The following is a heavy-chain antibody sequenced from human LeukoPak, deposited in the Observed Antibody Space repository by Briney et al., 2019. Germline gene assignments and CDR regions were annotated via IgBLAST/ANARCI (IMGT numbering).Heavy chain of an antibody. CDR2: INHSGST. CDR3: ARGLGSSGSTGY. V-gene: IGHV4-34*01. D-gene: IGHD3-22*01. J-gene: IGHJ4*02. CDR1: GGSFSGYY. Sequence: PETLSLTCAVYGGSFSGYYWSWIRQPPGKGLEWIGEINHSGSTNYNPSLKSRVTISVDTSKNQFSLKLSSVTAADTAVYYCARGLGSSGSTGYWGQGTLVTVSS.